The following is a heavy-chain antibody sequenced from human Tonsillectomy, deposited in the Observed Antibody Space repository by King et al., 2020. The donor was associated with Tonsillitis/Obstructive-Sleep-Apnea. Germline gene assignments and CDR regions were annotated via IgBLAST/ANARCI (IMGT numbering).Heavy chain of an antibody. CDR1: GFTFSNAW. D-gene: IGHD2-2*01. Sequence: VQLVESGGGLVKPGGSLRLSCAASGFTFSNAWMSWVRQAPGKGLEWVGRIKSKTDVGTKDYAAPVKGRFTISRDDSKNTLYLQMNSLKTEDTAVYYCPLCSSTSCYSYAFDIWGQGTMVTVSS. CDR2: IKSKTDVGTK. J-gene: IGHJ3*02. CDR3: PLCSSTSCYSYAFDI. V-gene: IGHV3-15*01.